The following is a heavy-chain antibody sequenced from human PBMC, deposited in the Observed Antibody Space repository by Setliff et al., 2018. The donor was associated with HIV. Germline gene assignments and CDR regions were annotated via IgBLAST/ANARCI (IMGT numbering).Heavy chain of an antibody. D-gene: IGHD3-10*01. V-gene: IGHV4-39*02. J-gene: IGHJ2*01. CDR1: GGSISSGSYY. CDR3: ARSHYGMMGNWYFDL. Sequence: PSETLSLTCTVSGGSISSGSYYWGWIRQPPGKGLEWIGNIYHTGSISYNPSLKSRVTISVDMSKNHFSLKLSSVTAADTAVYYCARSHYGMMGNWYFDLWGRGTLVTVSS. CDR2: IYHTGSI.